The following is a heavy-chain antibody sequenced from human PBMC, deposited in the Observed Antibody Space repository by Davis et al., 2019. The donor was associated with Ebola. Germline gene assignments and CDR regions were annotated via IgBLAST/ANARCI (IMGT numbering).Heavy chain of an antibody. CDR3: TRDQVVIYYYYYMDV. CDR1: GFTFGDYA. V-gene: IGHV3-49*03. Sequence: PGGSLRLSCTASGFTFGDYAMSWFRQAPGKGLEWVGFIRSKAYGGTTEYAASVKGRFTISRDDSKSIAYLQMNSLKTEDTAVYYCTRDQVVIYYYYYMDVWGKGTTVTVSS. J-gene: IGHJ6*03. D-gene: IGHD3-16*02. CDR2: IRSKAYGGTT.